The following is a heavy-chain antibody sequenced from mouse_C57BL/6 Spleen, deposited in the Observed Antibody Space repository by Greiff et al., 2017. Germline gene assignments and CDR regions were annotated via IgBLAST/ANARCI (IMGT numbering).Heavy chain of an antibody. CDR1: GYTFTSYW. D-gene: IGHD2-10*01. CDR2: IHPNSGST. Sequence: QVQLQQPGAELVKPGASVKLSCKASGYTFTSYWMYWVKQRPGQGLEWIGMIHPNSGSTNYNEKFKSKATLTVDKSSSTAYMQLSSLTSEDSAVYYCARSGLLGAMDYWGQGTSVTVSS. V-gene: IGHV1-64*01. J-gene: IGHJ4*01. CDR3: ARSGLLGAMDY.